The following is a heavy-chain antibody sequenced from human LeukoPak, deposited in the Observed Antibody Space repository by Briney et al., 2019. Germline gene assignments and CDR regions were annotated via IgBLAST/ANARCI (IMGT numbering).Heavy chain of an antibody. D-gene: IGHD4-23*01. J-gene: IGHJ4*02. CDR2: IYSSGST. CDR1: AGSISSYY. CDR3: ARQEDYGGSDY. V-gene: IGHV4-59*01. Sequence: PSETLSLTCTVSAGSISSYYWSWIRQPPGKGLEWIGYIYSSGSTNYNPSLKSRVTISVDTSKNQFSLKLSSVTAADTAVYYCARQEDYGGSDYWGQGTLVTVSS.